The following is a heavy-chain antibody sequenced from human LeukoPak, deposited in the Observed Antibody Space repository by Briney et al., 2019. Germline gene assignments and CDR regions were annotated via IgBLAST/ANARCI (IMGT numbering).Heavy chain of an antibody. V-gene: IGHV4-61*01. J-gene: IGHJ4*02. D-gene: IGHD3-22*01. CDR3: ASLGGGYYYTGSWYFDY. Sequence: PSETLSLTCTVSGGSVSSGSYYWSWIRQPPGKGLEWIGYIYYSGSTNYNPSLKSRVTISADTSKNQFSLKLSSVTAADTAVYYCASLGGGYYYTGSWYFDYWGQGTLVTVSS. CDR1: GGSVSSGSYY. CDR2: IYYSGST.